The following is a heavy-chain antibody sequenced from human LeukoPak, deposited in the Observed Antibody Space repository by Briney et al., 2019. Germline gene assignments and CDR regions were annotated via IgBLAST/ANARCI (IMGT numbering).Heavy chain of an antibody. CDR3: ARGSTTIDEYYFDY. CDR2: INSISTYI. Sequence: GGSLRLSCAASGFTFSTYSMIWVRQAPGKGLEWVSSINSISTYIYYADSVKGRFTISRDNAKNSLYLQMNSLRAEDTAVYYCARGSTTIDEYYFDYWGQGTLVTVSS. J-gene: IGHJ4*02. V-gene: IGHV3-21*01. CDR1: GFTFSTYS. D-gene: IGHD5-24*01.